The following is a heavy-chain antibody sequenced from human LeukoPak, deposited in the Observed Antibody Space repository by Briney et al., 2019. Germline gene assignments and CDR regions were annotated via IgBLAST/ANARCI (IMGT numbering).Heavy chain of an antibody. D-gene: IGHD3-10*01. J-gene: IGHJ4*02. CDR2: INHSGST. CDR3: ARGSALLWFGELPD. CDR1: GGSFSGYY. V-gene: IGHV4-34*01. Sequence: SETLSLTCAVYGGSFSGYYWSWIRQPPGKGLEWIGEINHSGSTNYNPSLKSRVTISVDTSKNQSSLKLSSVTAADTAVYYCARGSALLWFGELPDWGQGTLVTVSS.